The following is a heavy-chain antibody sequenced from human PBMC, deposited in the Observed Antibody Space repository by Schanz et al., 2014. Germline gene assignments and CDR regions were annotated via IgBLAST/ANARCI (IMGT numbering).Heavy chain of an antibody. Sequence: VQLVESGGGVVQPGRSLRLSCAASGFTFRSYGMHWVRQAPGKGLEWVSGINWNGGSTGYADSVKGRFTISRDNAKNSLYLQMNSLRAEDTAVYYCARPSDSSWYMDVWGKGTTVTVSS. CDR2: INWNGGST. CDR3: ARPSDSSWYMDV. V-gene: IGHV3-20*04. CDR1: GFTFRSYG. D-gene: IGHD2-21*02. J-gene: IGHJ6*03.